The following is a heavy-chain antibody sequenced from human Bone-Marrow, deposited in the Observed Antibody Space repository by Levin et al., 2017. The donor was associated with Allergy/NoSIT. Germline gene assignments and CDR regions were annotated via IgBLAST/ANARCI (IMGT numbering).Heavy chain of an antibody. CDR2: IYPGDSDT. D-gene: IGHD3-16*01. CDR3: TRLLGAETTDYEDDS. V-gene: IGHV5-51*01. J-gene: IGHJ4*02. Sequence: GESLKISCKASGYRFNNYWIGWVRQMPGKGLEWMGIIYPGDSDTRYSPSFQGQVTISADKSITTAYLQWNSLKASDTAIYYCTRLLGAETTDYEDDSWGQGTLVTVSS. CDR1: GYRFNNYW.